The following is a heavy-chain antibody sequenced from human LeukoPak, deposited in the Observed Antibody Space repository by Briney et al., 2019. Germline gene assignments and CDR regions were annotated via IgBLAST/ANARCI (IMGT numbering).Heavy chain of an antibody. D-gene: IGHD3-10*01. CDR3: ARVPKYYYGSGSYLFDY. CDR1: GYTFTGYY. CDR2: INPNSGGT. J-gene: IGHJ4*02. Sequence: ASVKVSCKASGYTFTGYYMHWVRQAPGQGLEWMGWINPNSGGTNYAQKFQGRVTMTRDTSISTAYMELSRLRSDDTAVYYCARVPKYYYGSGSYLFDYWGQGTLVTVSS. V-gene: IGHV1-2*02.